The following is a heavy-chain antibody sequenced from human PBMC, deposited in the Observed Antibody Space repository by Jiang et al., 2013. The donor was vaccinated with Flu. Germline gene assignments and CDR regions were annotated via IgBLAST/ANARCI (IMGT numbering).Heavy chain of an antibody. J-gene: IGHJ4*02. V-gene: IGHV1-3*01. CDR3: ARDYYTSGFDY. CDR2: ISAGSGAP. CDR1: GYAFTTYA. D-gene: IGHD3-10*01. Sequence: VKKPGASVTLSCKASGYAFTTYAIQWVRLAPGQGFEWMGWISAGSGAPKYSQQFQGRVTITWDTSATTVYMTLSNLRSADTAIYYCARDYYTSGFDYWGQGALVTVSS.